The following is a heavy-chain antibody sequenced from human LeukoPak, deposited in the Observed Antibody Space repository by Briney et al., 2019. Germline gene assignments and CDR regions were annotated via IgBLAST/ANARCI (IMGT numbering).Heavy chain of an antibody. CDR3: AREGGVSFDWFDP. CDR2: ISSSSSTI. V-gene: IGHV3-48*04. CDR1: GFTFSSYS. Sequence: GGSLRLSCAASGFTFSSYSMNWVRQASGKGLEWVSYISSSSSTIYYADSVKGRFTISRDNAKNSLYLQMNSLRAEDTAVYYCAREGGVSFDWFDPWGQGTLVTVSS. J-gene: IGHJ5*02. D-gene: IGHD1-26*01.